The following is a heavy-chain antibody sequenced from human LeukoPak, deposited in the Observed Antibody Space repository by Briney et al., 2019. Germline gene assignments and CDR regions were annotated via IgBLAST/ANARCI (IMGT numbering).Heavy chain of an antibody. D-gene: IGHD3-10*01. V-gene: IGHV3-23*01. CDR2: ISGSGGST. J-gene: IGHJ4*02. CDR1: GFNLWSHA. CDR3: AKWSSGITMVRGVMGAFDY. Sequence: GSLRLFCAGSGFNLWSHAMRWVRPAPGKGLEWVSAISGSGGSTYYADSVKGRFTISRDNSKNTLYLRMNSLRAEDTAVYYCAKWSSGITMVRGVMGAFDYWGQGTLVTVSS.